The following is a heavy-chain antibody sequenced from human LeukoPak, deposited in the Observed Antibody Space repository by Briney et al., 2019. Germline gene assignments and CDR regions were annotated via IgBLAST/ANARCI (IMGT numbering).Heavy chain of an antibody. V-gene: IGHV1-69*13. CDR2: IIPIFGTA. J-gene: IGHJ6*02. Sequence: ASVKVSCKASGGTFISYAISWVRQAPGQGLEWMGGIIPIFGTANYAQKFQGRVTITADESTSTAYMELSSLRSEDTAVYYCARDLHSSGWYVPYYYYYGMDVWGQGTTVTVSS. CDR3: ARDLHSSGWYVPYYYYYGMDV. D-gene: IGHD6-19*01. CDR1: GGTFISYA.